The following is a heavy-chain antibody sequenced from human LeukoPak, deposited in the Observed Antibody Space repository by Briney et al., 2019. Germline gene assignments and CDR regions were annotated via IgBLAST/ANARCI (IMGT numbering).Heavy chain of an antibody. CDR1: GYTFTSYD. D-gene: IGHD6-13*01. V-gene: IGHV1-8*01. J-gene: IGHJ3*02. CDR2: MNPNSGNT. CDR3: AKGIAAVFDAFDI. Sequence: ASVKVSCKASGYTFTSYDINWVRQATGQGLEWMGWMNPNSGNTGYAQKFQGRVTMTRYTSISTAYMELSSLRSEDTAVYYCAKGIAAVFDAFDIWGQGTMVTVSS.